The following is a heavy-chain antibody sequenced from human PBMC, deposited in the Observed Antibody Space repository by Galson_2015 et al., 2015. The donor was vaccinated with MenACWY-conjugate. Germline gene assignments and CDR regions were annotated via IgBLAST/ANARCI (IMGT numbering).Heavy chain of an antibody. Sequence: CAISGDSVSSHSAAWNWIRQSPSRGLEWLGRTYYRSKWYNDYAVSMKSRITINPDTSKNQLSLQLNSVTPEDTAVYYCARGSAPGSYSYYYYYYMDVWGKGTTVTVSS. J-gene: IGHJ6*03. D-gene: IGHD3-10*01. CDR1: GDSVSSHSAA. CDR3: ARGSAPGSYSYYYYYYMDV. V-gene: IGHV6-1*01. CDR2: TYYRSKWYN.